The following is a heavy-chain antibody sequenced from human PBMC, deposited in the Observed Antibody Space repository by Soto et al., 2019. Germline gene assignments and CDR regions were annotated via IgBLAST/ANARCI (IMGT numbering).Heavy chain of an antibody. CDR3: AHRVFRTVFRVVTPTAIYFDF. CDR1: GFSLTTSGVG. CDR2: IYWDDDK. J-gene: IGHJ4*02. Sequence: QITLNESGPTQVKPRQTLTLTCTFSGFSLTTSGVGVGWIRQSPGKAPEWLALIYWDDDKRYSPSLKSRLTNAKDTFKNQVVPTMADLDPADAATYYCAHRVFRTVFRVVTPTAIYFDFWGQGTPVAVSS. D-gene: IGHD3-3*01. V-gene: IGHV2-5*02.